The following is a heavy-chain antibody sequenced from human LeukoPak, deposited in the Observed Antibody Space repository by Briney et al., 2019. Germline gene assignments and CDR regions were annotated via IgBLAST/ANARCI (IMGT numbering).Heavy chain of an antibody. CDR1: GFTFSSYS. Sequence: GGSLRLSCAASGFTFSSYSMNWVRQAPGKGLEWVSSISSSSSYIYYADSVKGRFTISRDNAKNSLYLQMTSLRAEDTAVYYCAPQYSSSSPFDYWGQGTLVTVSS. D-gene: IGHD6-6*01. J-gene: IGHJ4*02. V-gene: IGHV3-21*01. CDR2: ISSSSSYI. CDR3: APQYSSSSPFDY.